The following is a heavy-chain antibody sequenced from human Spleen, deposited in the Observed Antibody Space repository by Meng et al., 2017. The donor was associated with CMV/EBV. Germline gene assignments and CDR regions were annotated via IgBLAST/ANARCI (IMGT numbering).Heavy chain of an antibody. CDR3: AKYTSGWYDY. V-gene: IGHV3-23*03. CDR2: ISSSSST. J-gene: IGHJ4*02. Sequence: LRLSCVPSGFPFSTSAMSWVRQAPGKGLEWVSVISSSSSTNYADSVKGRFTISRDNSKNTLYLQMNSLSPEDTAVYYCAKYTSGWYDYWGQGTLVTVSS. D-gene: IGHD6-19*01. CDR1: GFPFSTSA.